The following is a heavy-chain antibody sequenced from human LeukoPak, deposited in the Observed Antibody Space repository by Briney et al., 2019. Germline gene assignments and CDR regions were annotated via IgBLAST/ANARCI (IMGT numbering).Heavy chain of an antibody. Sequence: PSETLSLTCNVSGGSISSHYWSWIRQPPGKGLEWIGYIYYSGSTNYNPSLKSRVTISVDTSKNQFSPKLSSVTAADTAVYYCARSYSSSWYAIPHFDYWGQGTLVTVSS. CDR2: IYYSGST. D-gene: IGHD6-13*01. V-gene: IGHV4-59*11. J-gene: IGHJ4*02. CDR1: GGSISSHY. CDR3: ARSYSSSWYAIPHFDY.